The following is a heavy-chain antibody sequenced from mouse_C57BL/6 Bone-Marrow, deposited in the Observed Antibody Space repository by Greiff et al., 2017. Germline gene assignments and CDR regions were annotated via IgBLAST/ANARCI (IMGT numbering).Heavy chain of an antibody. CDR2: ISSGGSYT. CDR3: ARDYFDV. CDR1: GFTFSSYG. J-gene: IGHJ1*03. Sequence: EVQGVESGGDLVKPGGSLKLSCAASGFTFSSYGMSWVRQTPDKRLEWVATISSGGSYTYYPDSVKGRFTISRDNAKNTLYLQMSSLKSEDTAMYYCARDYFDVWGTGTTVTVSS. V-gene: IGHV5-6*01.